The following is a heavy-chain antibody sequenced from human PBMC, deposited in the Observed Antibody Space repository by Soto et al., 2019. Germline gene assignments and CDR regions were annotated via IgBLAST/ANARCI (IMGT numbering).Heavy chain of an antibody. CDR2: ISGYNSIT. CDR3: ARAFGSTDS. D-gene: IGHD6-13*01. J-gene: IGHJ4*02. V-gene: IGHV1-18*01. Sequence: QVQLVQSGAEVKKPGASVKVSCEASGYTFSSYGISWVRQAPGQGFEWMGWISGYNSITRYAQKFQGRVTMTTDTSTSTAYMELRSLRSDDTAVYFCARAFGSTDSWSQGTLVTVSS. CDR1: GYTFSSYG.